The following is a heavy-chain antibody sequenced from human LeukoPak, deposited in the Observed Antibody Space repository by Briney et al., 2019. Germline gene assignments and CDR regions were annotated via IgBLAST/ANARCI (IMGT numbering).Heavy chain of an antibody. CDR2: INPNSGGT. J-gene: IGHJ4*02. V-gene: IGHV1-2*02. CDR1: GYTFTGYY. CDR3: TREGADY. D-gene: IGHD4/OR15-4a*01. Sequence: ASVKVSCKASGYTFTGYYMHWVRQAPGQGLEWMGWINPNSGGTNYAQKFQGRVTMTREMSISTAYMELSSLRSDDTAVYYCTREGADYWGQGTLVTVST.